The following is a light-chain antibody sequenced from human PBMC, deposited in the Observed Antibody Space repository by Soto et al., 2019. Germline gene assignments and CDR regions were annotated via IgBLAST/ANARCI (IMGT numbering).Light chain of an antibody. CDR3: QQTYSAPFT. V-gene: IGKV1-39*01. Sequence: DLPMTQSPSSLSASVGDSVTLTCRASQRLFSFLNWYQQAPGRAPKLLISTAYKLQSVVPSRFRGSESGTEFTLTISSLQPEDFAIYFCQQTYSAPFTFGPGTKVDVK. CDR1: QRLFSF. CDR2: TAY. J-gene: IGKJ3*01.